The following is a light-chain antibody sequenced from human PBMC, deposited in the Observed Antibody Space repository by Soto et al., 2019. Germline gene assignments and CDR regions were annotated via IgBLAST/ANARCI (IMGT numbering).Light chain of an antibody. J-gene: IGKJ1*01. CDR1: QSVSSSY. V-gene: IGKV3-20*01. Sequence: EIVLTQSPGTLSLSPGERATLSCRASQSVSSSYLAWYQQKPGQAPRLLIYGASSRATGIPDGFSGSGSGTDFTLTISRLEPEDFAVYYCQQYGSSPQTFGRGTKVEIK. CDR3: QQYGSSPQT. CDR2: GAS.